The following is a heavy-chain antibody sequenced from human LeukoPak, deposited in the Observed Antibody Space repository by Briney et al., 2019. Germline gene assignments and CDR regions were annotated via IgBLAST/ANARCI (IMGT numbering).Heavy chain of an antibody. CDR1: GSSISTSNYY. D-gene: IGHD6-13*01. J-gene: IGHJ5*02. CDR2: IFYSGST. Sequence: SETLSLTCTVSGSSISTSNYYWGWIRQPPGKGLEWIGNIFYSGSTYYSPSLKSRVTISLDTSKNQFSLKLSSVTAADTAVYYCARRWNSAAAGTNWFDPWGQGTLVTVSS. V-gene: IGHV4-39*01. CDR3: ARRWNSAAAGTNWFDP.